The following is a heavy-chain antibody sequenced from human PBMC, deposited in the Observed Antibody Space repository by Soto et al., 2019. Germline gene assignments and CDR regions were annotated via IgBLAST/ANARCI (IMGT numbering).Heavy chain of an antibody. CDR2: IIRIFGTP. V-gene: IGHV1-69*12. Sequence: QVQLVQSGAEVKKPGSSVKVSCKASGGTFSSYAINWVRQAPGQGLEWMGGIIRIFGTPDYAQRFQGRVTRTENESTSTAYMELSSLRSEDTAVYYCARQGSNEYYYYGMDVWGQGTTVTVSS. D-gene: IGHD3-10*01. J-gene: IGHJ6*02. CDR1: GGTFSSYA. CDR3: ARQGSNEYYYYGMDV.